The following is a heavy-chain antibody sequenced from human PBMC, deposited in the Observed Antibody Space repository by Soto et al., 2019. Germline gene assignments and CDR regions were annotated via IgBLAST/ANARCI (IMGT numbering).Heavy chain of an antibody. D-gene: IGHD5-12*01. CDR1: GGAFTNDI. CDR3: ARDSPMGSTFSGYDAIDY. J-gene: IGHJ4*02. Sequence: QVHLVQSGAEVKKPGSSVKVSCKASGGAFTNDIITWVRQAPGQGLEWMGRIIPLLDVTNYAQKFQGRVTITATKXTXTXXMELNSLIYEDTAVYYCARDSPMGSTFSGYDAIDYWGQGTLVTVSS. V-gene: IGHV1-69*08. CDR2: IIPLLDVT.